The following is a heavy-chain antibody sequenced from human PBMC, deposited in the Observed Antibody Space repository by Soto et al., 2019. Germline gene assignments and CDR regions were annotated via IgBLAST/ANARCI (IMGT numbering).Heavy chain of an antibody. D-gene: IGHD3-3*01. CDR3: ARHGYDFWSGYYIWFDP. Sequence: SETLSLTCTVSGGSISSYYWSWIRQPPGKGLEWIGYIYYSGSTNYNPSLKSRVTISVDTSKNQFSLKLSSVTAADTAVYYCARHGYDFWSGYYIWFDPWGQGTLVTVSS. CDR2: IYYSGST. J-gene: IGHJ5*02. CDR1: GGSISSYY. V-gene: IGHV4-59*08.